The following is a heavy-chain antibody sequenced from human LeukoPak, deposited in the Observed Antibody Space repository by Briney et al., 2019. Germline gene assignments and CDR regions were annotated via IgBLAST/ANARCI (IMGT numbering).Heavy chain of an antibody. CDR1: GFTFSSYA. J-gene: IGHJ4*02. CDR3: AKYTYYDPRKEGAFDY. D-gene: IGHD3-3*01. CDR2: ISGSGGST. V-gene: IGHV3-23*01. Sequence: GGSLRLSCAASGFTFSSYAMSWVRQAPGKGLEWVSAISGSGGSTYYADSVKGRFTISRDNSKNALYLQMNSLRAEDTAVYYCAKYTYYDPRKEGAFDYWGQGTLVTVSS.